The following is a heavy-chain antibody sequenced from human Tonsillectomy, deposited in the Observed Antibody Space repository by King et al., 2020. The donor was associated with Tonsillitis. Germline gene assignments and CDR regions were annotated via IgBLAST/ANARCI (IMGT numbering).Heavy chain of an antibody. CDR3: AKRDGYY. D-gene: IGHD4-17*01. J-gene: IGHJ4*02. Sequence: VQLVESGGGLVQPGGSLRLSCAVSGFTFSSYAMSWVRQAPGKGLEWVSTISDSGGSKYYADSLKGRFTISSNNSKSTLYLQMNSLRAGDTAIYYCAKRDGYYWGQGTLVTVSS. CDR2: ISDSGGSK. CDR1: GFTFSSYA. V-gene: IGHV3-23*04.